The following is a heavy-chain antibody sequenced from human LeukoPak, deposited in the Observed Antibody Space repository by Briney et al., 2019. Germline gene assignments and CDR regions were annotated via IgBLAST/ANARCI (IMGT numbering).Heavy chain of an antibody. J-gene: IGHJ4*02. CDR3: ARDYSGVWRIFDY. V-gene: IGHV4-34*01. Sequence: KPSETLSLTCAVYGGSFSGYYWSWIRQPPGKGLEWIGEINHSGSTNYNPSLKSRVTMSVDTSKNQFSLKLSSVTAADTAVYYCARDYSGVWRIFDYWGQGTLVTVSS. CDR2: INHSGST. D-gene: IGHD2-15*01. CDR1: GGSFSGYY.